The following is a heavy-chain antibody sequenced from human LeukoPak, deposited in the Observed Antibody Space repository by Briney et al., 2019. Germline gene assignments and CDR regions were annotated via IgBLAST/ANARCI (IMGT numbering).Heavy chain of an antibody. J-gene: IGHJ4*02. CDR1: GFTFSSYG. CDR2: IRYDGSNK. D-gene: IGHD2-2*01. V-gene: IGHV3-30*02. CDR3: AKRRDIVVVPAVSDY. Sequence: GGSLRLSCATSGFTFSSYGMHWVRQAPGKGLEWVAFIRYDGSNKYYADSVKGRFTISRGNSKNTLYLQMNSLRAEDTAVYYCAKRRDIVVVPAVSDYWGQGTLVTVSS.